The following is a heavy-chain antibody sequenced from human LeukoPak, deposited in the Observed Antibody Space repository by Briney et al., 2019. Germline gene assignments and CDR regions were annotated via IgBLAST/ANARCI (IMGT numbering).Heavy chain of an antibody. D-gene: IGHD1-26*01. V-gene: IGHV3-23*01. CDR3: AKDSAPSGSYDAFDI. CDR1: GFTFSNYG. J-gene: IGHJ3*02. CDR2: ISGSGGST. Sequence: GGSLRLSCADSGFTFSNYGMSWVRPAPGKGLEWVSAISGSGGSTYYADSVKGRFIISRDNSKNTLYLQMNSLRAEDTAVYYCAKDSAPSGSYDAFDIWGQGTMVTVSS.